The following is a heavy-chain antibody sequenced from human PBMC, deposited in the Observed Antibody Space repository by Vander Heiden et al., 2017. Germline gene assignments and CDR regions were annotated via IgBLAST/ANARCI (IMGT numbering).Heavy chain of an antibody. J-gene: IGHJ4*02. Sequence: QVQLLQSGAEVKKPGSSVKVSCKVSGYTLTELSMHWVRQAPGKGLEWMGGFDPEDGETIYAQKFQGRVTMTEDTSTDTAYMELSSLRSEDTAVYYCATSGYSSGWIPFFDYWGQGTLVTVSS. V-gene: IGHV1-24*01. CDR2: FDPEDGET. CDR1: GYTLTELS. D-gene: IGHD6-19*01. CDR3: ATSGYSSGWIPFFDY.